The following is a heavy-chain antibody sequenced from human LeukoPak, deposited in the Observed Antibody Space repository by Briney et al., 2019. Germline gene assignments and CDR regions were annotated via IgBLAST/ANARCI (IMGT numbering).Heavy chain of an antibody. CDR1: GFTFDDYA. Sequence: GGSLRLSRRVSGFTFDDYAMHWVRQPPGKGLEWVSLISGDGVNTYYLDSVKGRFAVSRDNSENSLYLQMNSLRIEDTALYYCVSAYDFGRGRDYWGHGILVIVSS. CDR2: ISGDGVNT. J-gene: IGHJ4*01. CDR3: VSAYDFGRGRDY. V-gene: IGHV3-43*02. D-gene: IGHD3-3*01.